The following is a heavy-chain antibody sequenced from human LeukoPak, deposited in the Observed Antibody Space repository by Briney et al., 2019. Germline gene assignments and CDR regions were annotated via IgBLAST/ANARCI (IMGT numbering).Heavy chain of an antibody. J-gene: IGHJ6*02. V-gene: IGHV1-18*01. Sequence: ASVKVSCKASGYTFTSYGISWVRQAPGQGLEWMGWISAYNGNTNYAQKLQGRVTMTTDTSTSTAYMELRSLRSDDTAVYYCATPLHYDFWSGYYFPYYYGMDVWGQGTTVTVSS. CDR1: GYTFTSYG. CDR2: ISAYNGNT. D-gene: IGHD3-3*01. CDR3: ATPLHYDFWSGYYFPYYYGMDV.